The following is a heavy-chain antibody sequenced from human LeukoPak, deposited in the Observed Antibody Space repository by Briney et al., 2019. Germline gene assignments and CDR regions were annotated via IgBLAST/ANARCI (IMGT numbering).Heavy chain of an antibody. Sequence: GGSLRLSCAASGFTFSGSAIHWVRQSSGKGLEWVGHIDKKDNFYATTSAASVTGRFTISRDDSKNTAYLQMNSLKTEDTALYYCTRDSGTYNWLDPWGQGTLVTVSS. CDR3: TRDSGTYNWLDP. D-gene: IGHD1-26*01. CDR2: IDKKDNFYAT. CDR1: GFTFSGSA. J-gene: IGHJ5*02. V-gene: IGHV3-73*01.